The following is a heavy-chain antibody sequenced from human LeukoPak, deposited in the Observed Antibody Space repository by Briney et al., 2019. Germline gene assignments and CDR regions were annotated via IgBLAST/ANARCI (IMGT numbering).Heavy chain of an antibody. D-gene: IGHD6-13*01. Sequence: GGSLRLSCAASGFTFSSYGMHWVRQAPGKGLEWVAFIRYDGSNKYYADSVKGRFTISRDNSKNTLYLQMNSLRAEDTAVYYCAKDHREYSSSWYPTPDYWGQGTLVTVSS. CDR2: IRYDGSNK. CDR3: AKDHREYSSSWYPTPDY. V-gene: IGHV3-30*02. J-gene: IGHJ4*02. CDR1: GFTFSSYG.